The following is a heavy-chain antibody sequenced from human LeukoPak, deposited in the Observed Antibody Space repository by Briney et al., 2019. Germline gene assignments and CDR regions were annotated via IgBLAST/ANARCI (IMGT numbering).Heavy chain of an antibody. J-gene: IGHJ4*02. V-gene: IGHV3-7*04. Sequence: LSCAVSGFIFTNFWMSWVRQAPGRGLEWVANIHPEGNENYHVESVKGRFTISRDNTKNLLFLQMNGLRVEDTAVYYCARGDAFSGDHWGQGTLVTVSS. CDR1: GFIFTNFW. CDR2: IHPEGNEN. CDR3: ARGDAFSGDH.